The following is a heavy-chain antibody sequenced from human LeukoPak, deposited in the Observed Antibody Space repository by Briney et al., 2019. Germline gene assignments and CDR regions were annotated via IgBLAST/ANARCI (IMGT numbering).Heavy chain of an antibody. CDR1: GGSISNYY. J-gene: IGHJ4*02. D-gene: IGHD3-22*01. CDR3: ARAKGSSGSPADY. Sequence: SETLSLTCTVSGGSISNYYWGWIRQPPGEGLEWIGSIYYSGSTYYNSSLKSRVTISVDTSKNQFSLKLSSVTAADTAVYYCARAKGSSGSPADYWGQGTLVTVSS. V-gene: IGHV4-39*07. CDR2: IYYSGST.